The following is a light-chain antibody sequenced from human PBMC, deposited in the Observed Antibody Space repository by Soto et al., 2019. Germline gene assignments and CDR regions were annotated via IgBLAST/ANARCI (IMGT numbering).Light chain of an antibody. CDR2: VNSDGSH. CDR1: SGHSTYA. CDR3: QTWTTGVRV. J-gene: IGLJ3*02. V-gene: IGLV4-69*01. Sequence: QLVLTQSPSASASLGGSVKLTCILSSGHSTYAIAWHQQQPEKGPRYLMKVNSDGSHNKGDGIPDRFSGSSSGAERYLSISSLQSEDEADYYCQTWTTGVRVFGGGTKLTVL.